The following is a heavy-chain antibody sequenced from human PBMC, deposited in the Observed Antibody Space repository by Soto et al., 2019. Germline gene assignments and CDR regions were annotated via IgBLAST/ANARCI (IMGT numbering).Heavy chain of an antibody. J-gene: IGHJ5*02. CDR2: INHVGGT. CDR3: VRIRYQLPSSVLWLDP. CDR1: GGFLSESY. V-gene: IGHV4-34*01. D-gene: IGHD3-16*01. Sequence: AETLSLTCAVYGGFLSESYWTWIRQPPGKGLEWIGEINHVGGTNYNPSLKSRVTMSVDTSQNQFSLRLISVTAADTAMYFCVRIRYQLPSSVLWLDPWGQGTPVTVSS.